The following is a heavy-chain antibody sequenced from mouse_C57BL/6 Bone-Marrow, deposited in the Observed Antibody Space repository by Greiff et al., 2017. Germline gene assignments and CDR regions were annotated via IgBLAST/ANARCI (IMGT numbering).Heavy chain of an antibody. CDR1: GYTFTSYT. Sequence: QVQLQQSGAELARPGASVKMSCKASGYTFTSYTMHWVKQRPGQGLEWIGYINPSSGYTKYTQKFKDKATLTADKSSSTAYRQLSSLTSEDSAVYYGARMGLRWAWFAYWGQGTLVTVAA. CDR2: INPSSGYT. CDR3: ARMGLRWAWFAY. V-gene: IGHV1-4*01. J-gene: IGHJ3*01. D-gene: IGHD2-4*01.